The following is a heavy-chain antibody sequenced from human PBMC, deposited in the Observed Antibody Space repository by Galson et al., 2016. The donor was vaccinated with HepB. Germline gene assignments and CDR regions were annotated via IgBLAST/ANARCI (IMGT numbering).Heavy chain of an antibody. V-gene: IGHV3-9*01. CDR2: ISWSGGSI. CDR1: GFIFNDYA. J-gene: IGHJ5*02. D-gene: IGHD3-10*02. Sequence: SLRLSCAASGFIFNDYAMHWVRQAPGKGLEWVSSISWSGGSIGYADSVKGRFTISRDNAKNSLYLQMNSLRAEDTAVYFCARDYYARDWFDPWGQGTLVT. CDR3: ARDYYARDWFDP.